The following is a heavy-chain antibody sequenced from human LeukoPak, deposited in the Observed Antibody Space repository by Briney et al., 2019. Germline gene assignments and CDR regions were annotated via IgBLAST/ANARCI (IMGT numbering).Heavy chain of an antibody. Sequence: GGSLRLSCAASGFPFSDYYMSWIRQAPGKGLEWVSYISGGSHIYYADSVKGRFTISRDNAKNSLFLQMNSLRAEDTAVYYCASTSDTGAGSYYYYGMDVWGQGP. CDR3: ASTSDTGAGSYYYYGMDV. CDR2: ISGGSHI. CDR1: GFPFSDYY. J-gene: IGHJ6*02. V-gene: IGHV3-11*01. D-gene: IGHD6-13*01.